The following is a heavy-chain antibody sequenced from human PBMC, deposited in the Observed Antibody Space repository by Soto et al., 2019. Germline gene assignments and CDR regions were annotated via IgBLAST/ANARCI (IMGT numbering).Heavy chain of an antibody. V-gene: IGHV1-3*01. D-gene: IGHD2-2*01. Sequence: ASVKVSCKASGYTFMSYPLHWVRQAPGQRPEWMGWINAGDDITQFSQKFQGRLTFTRDTSASTAYMELGSLRSDDTAVYYCARVNIVVVPAAPYYYYGMDVWGQGTTVTVSS. CDR3: ARVNIVVVPAAPYYYYGMDV. CDR2: INAGDDIT. J-gene: IGHJ6*02. CDR1: GYTFMSYP.